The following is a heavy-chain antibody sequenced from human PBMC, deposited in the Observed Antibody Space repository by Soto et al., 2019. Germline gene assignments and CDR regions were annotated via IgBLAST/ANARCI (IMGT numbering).Heavy chain of an antibody. CDR3: ARDLSSYGIPLNWFDP. D-gene: IGHD5-18*01. J-gene: IGHJ5*02. V-gene: IGHV4-61*08. Sequence: SETLSLTCTVSNGSISSGGYHWSWIRQHPGKGLEWIGFIHSSGSTYYNPSLKSRVTISVDTSKNQFSLKLSSVTAADTAVYYCARDLSSYGIPLNWFDPWGQGTLVTVSS. CDR1: NGSISSGGYH. CDR2: IHSSGST.